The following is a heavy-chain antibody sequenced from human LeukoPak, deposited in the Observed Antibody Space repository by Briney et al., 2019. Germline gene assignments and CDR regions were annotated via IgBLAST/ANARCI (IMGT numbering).Heavy chain of an antibody. D-gene: IGHD3/OR15-3a*01. Sequence: SLKISCAASGFTFGDFAMHWVRQAPGKGPEWVSSISWDSNSASYLNSVKGRFTISRDNAKNSVFLQINNLRVDDTAFYYCVKSRPQGGTHFDQWGQGALVTVSS. J-gene: IGHJ4*02. CDR2: ISWDSNSA. CDR1: GFTFGDFA. CDR3: VKSRPQGGTHFDQ. V-gene: IGHV3-9*01.